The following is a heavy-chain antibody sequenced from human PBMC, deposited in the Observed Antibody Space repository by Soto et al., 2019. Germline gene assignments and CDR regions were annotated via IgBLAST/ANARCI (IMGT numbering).Heavy chain of an antibody. V-gene: IGHV3-23*01. CDR1: GFTFSSYA. CDR3: AKVRAQYCTNVVCYTGPSYWYVDL. CDR2: ISGSGGST. D-gene: IGHD2-8*01. J-gene: IGHJ2*01. Sequence: EVQLLESGGGLVQPGGSLRLSCAASGFTFSSYAMSWVRQAPGKGLEWVSAISGSGGSTYYADSVKGRFTISRDNSKNTLYLEMNSLRAEDTAVYYCAKVRAQYCTNVVCYTGPSYWYVDLWGRGTLVTVSS.